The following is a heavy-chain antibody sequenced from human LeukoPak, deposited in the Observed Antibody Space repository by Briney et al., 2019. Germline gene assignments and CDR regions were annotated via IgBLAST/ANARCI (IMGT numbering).Heavy chain of an antibody. CDR1: GGSFSGYY. D-gene: IGHD4/OR15-4a*01. J-gene: IGHJ4*02. V-gene: IGHV4-34*01. Sequence: PSETLSLTCAVYGGSFSGYYWSWIRQPPGKGLEWIGEINHSGSTNYNPSLKSRVTISVDTSKNQFSLKLSSVTAADTAVYYCARSGWGKLGDFDYWGQGTLVTVSS. CDR3: ARSGWGKLGDFDY. CDR2: INHSGST.